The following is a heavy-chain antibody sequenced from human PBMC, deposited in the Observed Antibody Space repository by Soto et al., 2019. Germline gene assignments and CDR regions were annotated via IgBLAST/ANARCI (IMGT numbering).Heavy chain of an antibody. D-gene: IGHD2-21*02. J-gene: IGHJ6*02. Sequence: QVQLVQSGAEVKKPGASVKVSCKASGYTFTSYGISWVRQAPGQGLEWMGWSSGYNGNTNYAQKFQGRVTRTTDTSTSTAYMELRSLRSDDTAVYYCATAYCGGDCFNQGYYYYGMDVWGQGTTVTVSS. CDR3: ATAYCGGDCFNQGYYYYGMDV. V-gene: IGHV1-18*01. CDR2: SSGYNGNT. CDR1: GYTFTSYG.